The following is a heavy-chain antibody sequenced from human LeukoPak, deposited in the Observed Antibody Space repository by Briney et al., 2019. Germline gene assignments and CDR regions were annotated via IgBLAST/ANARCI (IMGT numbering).Heavy chain of an antibody. J-gene: IGHJ4*02. D-gene: IGHD6-19*01. CDR1: GFTFSSYW. CDR3: ARVIYSGWEGELSD. Sequence: GGSLRLSCAASGFTFSSYWMHWVRQAPGKGLMWASRINSDGSTTSYADSVMGRFTISRDNAKNTLYLQMNSLRAEDTAVYYCARVIYSGWEGELSDWGQGTLVTVSS. V-gene: IGHV3-74*01. CDR2: INSDGSTT.